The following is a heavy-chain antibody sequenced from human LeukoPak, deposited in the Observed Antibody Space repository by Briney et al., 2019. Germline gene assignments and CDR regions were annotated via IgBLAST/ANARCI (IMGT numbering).Heavy chain of an antibody. Sequence: ASVKVSCKASGGTFISYAIGWVRQAPGQGLEWMGRIIPIFGTANYAQKFQGRVTITTDESTSTAYMELSSLRSEDTAVYYCARDLYGSYDLWGRGTLVTVSS. V-gene: IGHV1-69*05. J-gene: IGHJ2*01. CDR1: GGTFISYA. CDR3: ARDLYGSYDL. CDR2: IIPIFGTA. D-gene: IGHD4-17*01.